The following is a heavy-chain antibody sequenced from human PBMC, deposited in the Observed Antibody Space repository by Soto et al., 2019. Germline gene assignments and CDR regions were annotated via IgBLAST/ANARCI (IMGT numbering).Heavy chain of an antibody. J-gene: IGHJ5*02. CDR3: ARLASSSPYNWFDP. V-gene: IGHV5-51*01. Sequence: PGESLKISCHGSGYSFTSYWIGLVRRMPGKGLGLIKIIYPGDSDTRYSPSFQRQVTISADNSISTPYLQWSSLNASDNAMYYFARLASSSPYNWFDPWGQGTLVTVSS. CDR2: IYPGDSDT. D-gene: IGHD6-6*01. CDR1: GYSFTSYW.